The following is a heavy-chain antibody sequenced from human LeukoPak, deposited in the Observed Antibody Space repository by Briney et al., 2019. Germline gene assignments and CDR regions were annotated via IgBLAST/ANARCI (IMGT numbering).Heavy chain of an antibody. CDR1: GFSLRTARMG. Sequence: SGPVLVHPTEPLTLTCTVSGFSLRTARMGVSWIRQPPEKALEWLAHIFSNDEKSYSTSLKSRLTISQDTSKSQVVLTMTNMDPVDTATYYCARIRSYSSGWYRAVPGSYYYYYYYGMDVWGKGTTVTVSS. CDR3: ARIRSYSSGWYRAVPGSYYYYYYYGMDV. D-gene: IGHD6-19*01. CDR2: IFSNDEK. V-gene: IGHV2-26*01. J-gene: IGHJ6*04.